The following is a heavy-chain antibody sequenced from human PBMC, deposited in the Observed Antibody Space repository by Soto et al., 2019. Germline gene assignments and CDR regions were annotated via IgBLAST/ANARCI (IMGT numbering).Heavy chain of an antibody. D-gene: IGHD2-8*01. V-gene: IGHV4-59*01. Sequence: SETLSLTCTVSGGSISSYYWSWIRQPPGKGLEWIGFIYNSGSTNYNPSLKSRVTISVDTSKNQFSLKLSSVTAADTAVYYCARDIMGTNYYYYGMDVWGQGTTVTVSS. CDR2: IYNSGST. CDR3: ARDIMGTNYYYYGMDV. CDR1: GGSISSYY. J-gene: IGHJ6*02.